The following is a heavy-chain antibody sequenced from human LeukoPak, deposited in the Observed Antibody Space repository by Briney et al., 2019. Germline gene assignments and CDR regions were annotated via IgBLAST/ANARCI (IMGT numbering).Heavy chain of an antibody. V-gene: IGHV4-34*01. CDR1: GGSFSGYY. CDR2: INHSGST. D-gene: IGHD3-22*01. CDR3: ARPLYYYDSSGYHPAFDY. Sequence: SETLSLTCAVYGGSFSGYYWSWIRQPPGKGLEWIGEINHSGSTNYNPSLKSRVTISVDTSKNQFSLKLSSVTAADTAVYHCARPLYYYDSSGYHPAFDYWGQGTLVTVSS. J-gene: IGHJ4*02.